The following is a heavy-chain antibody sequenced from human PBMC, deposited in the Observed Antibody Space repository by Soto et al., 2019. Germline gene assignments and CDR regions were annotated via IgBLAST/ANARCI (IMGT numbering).Heavy chain of an antibody. J-gene: IGHJ4*01. CDR1: GGSIRTPDW. Sequence: SETLSLTCTVSGGSIRTPDWWSWVRQTPEKGLEWIGEIYHSGTPNYNPSLKSRVSMSVDKSNNQFSLKLYSVTAADTAVYYHDYWGHGTLVTVSS. CDR3: DY. CDR2: IYHSGTP. V-gene: IGHV4-4*02.